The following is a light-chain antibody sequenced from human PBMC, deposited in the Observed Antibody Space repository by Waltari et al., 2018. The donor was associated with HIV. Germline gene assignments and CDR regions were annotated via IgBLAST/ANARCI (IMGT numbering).Light chain of an antibody. J-gene: IGKJ4*01. Sequence: ENVLTQSPGTLSLSPGERATLSCRASQSVSSPYFAWYQQKPGRAPRLLIYGASTRATGIPDRFSGSGSGKDFTLTISRLEPEDFAGYYCQQYDCSVTFGGGTKVEIK. CDR1: QSVSSPY. V-gene: IGKV3-20*01. CDR3: QQYDCSVT. CDR2: GAS.